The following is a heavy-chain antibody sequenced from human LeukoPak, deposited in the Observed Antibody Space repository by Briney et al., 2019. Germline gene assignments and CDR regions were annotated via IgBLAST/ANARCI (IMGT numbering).Heavy chain of an antibody. Sequence: ASVKVSCKASGYTFTGYYMHWVRQAPGQGLEWMGWINPNSGGTNYAQKFQGRVTMTRDTSISTAYMELSRLRSDDTAVYYCAREEGDGYNSHYYFDYWGQGTLVTVSS. CDR1: GYTFTGYY. CDR3: AREEGDGYNSHYYFDY. CDR2: INPNSGGT. J-gene: IGHJ4*02. D-gene: IGHD5-24*01. V-gene: IGHV1-2*02.